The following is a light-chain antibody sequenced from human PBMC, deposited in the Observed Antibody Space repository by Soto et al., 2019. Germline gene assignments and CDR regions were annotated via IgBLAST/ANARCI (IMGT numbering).Light chain of an antibody. CDR1: QSVGSY. J-gene: IGKJ3*01. CDR3: HQRYNWPLT. Sequence: EIVLTQSPDTLSLSPGERATLSCRASQSVGSYLAWYQQKPGQTPRLLIYDASNRATGIPARFSGSGSGTDFSLTISTLEPEDVAVYYCHQRYNWPLTFGPGTKVDIK. CDR2: DAS. V-gene: IGKV3-11*01.